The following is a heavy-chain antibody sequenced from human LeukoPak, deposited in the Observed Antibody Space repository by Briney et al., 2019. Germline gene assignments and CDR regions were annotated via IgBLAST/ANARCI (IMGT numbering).Heavy chain of an antibody. CDR1: GGTFSSYG. Sequence: ASVKVSCKASGGTFSSYGISWVRQAPGQGLEWMGWISAYNGNTNYAQKLQGRVTMTTDTSTSTAYMELRSLRSDDTAVYYCASDYGSGIGMDVWGQGTTVTVSS. CDR3: ASDYGSGIGMDV. J-gene: IGHJ6*02. CDR2: ISAYNGNT. V-gene: IGHV1-18*01. D-gene: IGHD3-10*01.